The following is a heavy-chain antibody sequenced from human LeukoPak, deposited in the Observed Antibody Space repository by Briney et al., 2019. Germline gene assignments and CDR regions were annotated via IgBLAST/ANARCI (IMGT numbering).Heavy chain of an antibody. J-gene: IGHJ3*02. CDR3: ATKDDYGAFDI. Sequence: GGSLRLSCAASGFTFSSYWMHWVRQAPGKGLVWVSRINSDGSSTSYADSVKGRFTISRDNAKNTLYLQMNSLRAEDTAMYYCATKDDYGAFDIWGQGTVVTVSS. D-gene: IGHD4-17*01. CDR2: INSDGSST. V-gene: IGHV3-74*01. CDR1: GFTFSSYW.